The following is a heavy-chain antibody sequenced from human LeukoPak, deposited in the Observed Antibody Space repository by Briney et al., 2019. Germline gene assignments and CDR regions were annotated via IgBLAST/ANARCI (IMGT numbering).Heavy chain of an antibody. D-gene: IGHD6-19*01. J-gene: IGHJ3*02. V-gene: IGHV4-61*02. CDR3: ARAGGWYDAFDI. Sequence: SETLSLTCTVSGGSISSGSYYWSWIRQPAGKGLEWIGRIYTSGSTNYNPSLKSRVTISVDTSKNQFSLKLSSVTAADTAVYYCARAGGWYDAFDIWGQGTMVTVSS. CDR2: IYTSGST. CDR1: GGSISSGSYY.